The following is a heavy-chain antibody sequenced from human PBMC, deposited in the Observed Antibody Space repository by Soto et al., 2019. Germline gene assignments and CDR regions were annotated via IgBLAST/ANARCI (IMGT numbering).Heavy chain of an antibody. CDR3: GRGSSDSDGILRVDY. J-gene: IGHJ4*02. CDR1: GFTVSTNY. CDR2: IHSGGNT. D-gene: IGHD2-2*01. V-gene: IGHV3-53*02. Sequence: EVQLVETGGGLIQPGESLRLSCAASGFTVSTNYMSWVRQAPGKGLEWVSVIHSGGNTYYADSVKGRFSMSRDKSKNTLFLQMNGLRAEDTAVYYCGRGSSDSDGILRVDYWGQGTLVTVSS.